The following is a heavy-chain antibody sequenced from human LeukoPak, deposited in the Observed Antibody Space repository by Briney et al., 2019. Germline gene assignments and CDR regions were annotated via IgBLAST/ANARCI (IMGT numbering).Heavy chain of an antibody. CDR2: INSDGSST. CDR3: ARRFGDSSGWFISYYMDV. V-gene: IGHV3-74*01. D-gene: IGHD6-19*01. Sequence: EGSLRLSCAASGFTFSSYWMHWVRQAPGKGLVWVSRINSDGSSTSYADSVKGRFTISRDNAKNTLYLQMNSLRAEDTAVYYCARRFGDSSGWFISYYMDVWGKGTTVTVSS. CDR1: GFTFSSYW. J-gene: IGHJ6*03.